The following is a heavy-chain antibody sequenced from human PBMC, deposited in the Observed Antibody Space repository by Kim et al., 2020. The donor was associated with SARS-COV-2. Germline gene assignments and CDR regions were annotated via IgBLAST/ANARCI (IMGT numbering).Heavy chain of an antibody. V-gene: IGHV1-69*13. CDR1: GGTFSSYA. J-gene: IGHJ6*02. D-gene: IGHD3-16*01. Sequence: SVKVSCKASGGTFSSYAISWVRQAPGQGLEWMGGIIPIFGTANYAQKFQGRVTITADESTSTAYMELSSLRYEDTAVYYCATREGENYYYYGMDVWGQGTTVTVSS. CDR3: ATREGENYYYYGMDV. CDR2: IIPIFGTA.